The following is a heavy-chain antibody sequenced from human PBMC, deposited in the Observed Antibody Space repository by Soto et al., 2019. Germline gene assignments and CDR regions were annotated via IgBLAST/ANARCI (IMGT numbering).Heavy chain of an antibody. V-gene: IGHV1-69*02. CDR3: ATSYGSGYRAFDY. D-gene: IGHD3-10*01. CDR1: GDTFSFYT. J-gene: IGHJ4*02. Sequence: QVQLVQSGAEVKKPGSSMKVSCKASGDTFSFYTINWVRQAPGLGLEWMGRVNPILSMSNYAQKFQGRVTMTADKSTSTAYMELRSLRSEDTAFYYCATSYGSGYRAFDYWGQGALVTVSS. CDR2: VNPILSMS.